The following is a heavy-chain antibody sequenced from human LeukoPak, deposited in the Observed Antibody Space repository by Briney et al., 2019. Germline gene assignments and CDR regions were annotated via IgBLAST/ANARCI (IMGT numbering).Heavy chain of an antibody. CDR1: GGSFSGYY. CDR2: INHSGST. D-gene: IGHD2-2*01. V-gene: IGHV4-34*01. J-gene: IGHJ6*03. Sequence: SETLSLTCAVYGGSFSGYYWSWIRQPPGKGLEWIGEINHSGSTNYNPSLKSRVTISVDTSKNQFSLKLSSVTAADTAVYYCARRAPQGYQLLKNGLGYYMDVWGKGTTVTVSS. CDR3: ARRAPQGYQLLKNGLGYYMDV.